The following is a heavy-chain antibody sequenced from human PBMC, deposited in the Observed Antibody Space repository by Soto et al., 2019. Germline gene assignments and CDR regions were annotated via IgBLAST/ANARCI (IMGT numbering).Heavy chain of an antibody. J-gene: IGHJ6*03. CDR1: GFTFSSYS. CDR2: ISSSSSYI. Sequence: EVQLVESGGGLVKPGGSLRLSCVVSGFTFSSYSMNWVRQAPGKGLEWVSSISSSSSYIHNADSGKGRFTISRDNDKNSVYLQMTSLRAEDTAVYYCARGQYADYYYMDVWGKGTTVTVSS. D-gene: IGHD2-2*01. CDR3: ARGQYADYYYMDV. V-gene: IGHV3-21*01.